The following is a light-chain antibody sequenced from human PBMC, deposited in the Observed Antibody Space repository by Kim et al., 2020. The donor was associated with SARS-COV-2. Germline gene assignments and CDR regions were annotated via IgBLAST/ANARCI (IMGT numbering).Light chain of an antibody. CDR1: SSDVGSYNL. Sequence: QSALTQPASVSGSPGQSITISCTGTSSDVGSYNLVSWYQQHPGKAPKVVIYEVSERPSGVSNHFSGSKSGNTASLTISGLQAEDEADYYCCSYAGSSTHYVFGTGTKVTVL. V-gene: IGLV2-23*02. CDR2: EVS. CDR3: CSYAGSSTHYV. J-gene: IGLJ1*01.